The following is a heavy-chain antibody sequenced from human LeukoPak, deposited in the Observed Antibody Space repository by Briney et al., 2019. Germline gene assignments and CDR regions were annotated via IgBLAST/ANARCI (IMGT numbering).Heavy chain of an antibody. CDR3: ARDHWEVGATTPWFDP. D-gene: IGHD1-26*01. J-gene: IGHJ5*02. CDR1: GGTFSSYA. Sequence: SVKVSCKASGGTFSSYAISWVRQAPGQGLEWMGGIIPIFGTANYAQKFQGRVTITADESTSTAYMELSSLRSEDTAVYYCARDHWEVGATTPWFDPWGQGTLVTVPS. CDR2: IIPIFGTA. V-gene: IGHV1-69*01.